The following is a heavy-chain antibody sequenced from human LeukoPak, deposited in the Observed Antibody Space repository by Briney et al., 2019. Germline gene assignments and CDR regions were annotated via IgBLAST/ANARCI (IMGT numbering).Heavy chain of an antibody. D-gene: IGHD2-15*01. Sequence: PGGSLRLSCAASGFTFSNAWMSWVRQAPGKGLEWVGRIKSKTDGGTTDYAAPVKGRFTISRDDSKNTLYLQMNSLKTEDTAVYYCTTDVVAAASPILDWGQGTLVTVSS. J-gene: IGHJ4*02. CDR1: GFTFSNAW. CDR2: IKSKTDGGTT. CDR3: TTDVVAAASPILD. V-gene: IGHV3-15*01.